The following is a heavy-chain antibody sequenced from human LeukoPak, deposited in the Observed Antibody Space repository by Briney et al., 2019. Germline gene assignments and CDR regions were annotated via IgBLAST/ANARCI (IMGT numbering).Heavy chain of an antibody. Sequence: ASVKVSCKASGGTFSSYAISWVRQAPRQGLEWMGRIIPIFGTANYAQKFQGRVTITTDESTSTAYMELSSLRSEDTAVYYCARGGLGCSGGSCYSAFDIWGQGTMVTVSS. CDR3: ARGGLGCSGGSCYSAFDI. CDR1: GGTFSSYA. J-gene: IGHJ3*02. D-gene: IGHD2-15*01. CDR2: IIPIFGTA. V-gene: IGHV1-69*05.